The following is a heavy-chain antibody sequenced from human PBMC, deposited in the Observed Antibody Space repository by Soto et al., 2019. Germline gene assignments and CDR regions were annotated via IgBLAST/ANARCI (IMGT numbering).Heavy chain of an antibody. V-gene: IGHV3-30*03. CDR1: GFTFSSYG. J-gene: IGHJ4*02. D-gene: IGHD1-20*01. CDR3: ATTITGTRSDLYYFDY. CDR2: ISYDGSNK. Sequence: QVQLVESGGGVVQPGRSLRLSCAASGFTFSSYGMHWVRQAPGKGLEWVAVISYDGSNKYYADSMKGRFTISRDNSKNTLYLQMNSLRAEDTAVYYCATTITGTRSDLYYFDYWGQGTLVTVSS.